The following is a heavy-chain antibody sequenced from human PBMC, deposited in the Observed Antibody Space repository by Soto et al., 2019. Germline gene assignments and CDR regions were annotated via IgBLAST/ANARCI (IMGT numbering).Heavy chain of an antibody. D-gene: IGHD3-22*01. J-gene: IGHJ6*02. Sequence: SVKVSCKASGGTFSSYAISWVRQAPGQGLEWMGGIIPIFGTANYAQKFQGRVTITADESTSTDYIELGSLRSEDTAVYYCARLSVVDYYGMDVWGQGTTVTVSS. CDR1: GGTFSSYA. V-gene: IGHV1-69*13. CDR2: IIPIFGTA. CDR3: ARLSVVDYYGMDV.